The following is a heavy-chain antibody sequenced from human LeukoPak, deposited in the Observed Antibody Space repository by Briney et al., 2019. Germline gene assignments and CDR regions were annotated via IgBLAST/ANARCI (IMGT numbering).Heavy chain of an antibody. V-gene: IGHV4-38-2*02. CDR1: AYSISSAYY. D-gene: IGHD3-16*01. Sequence: SETLSLTCIVSAYSISSAYYWGWIRQPPGKWLEWIGRIYHRGSTYYNPSLTSRGTISVGPSKNQFPLRLTSVTAADPAVYYWARQLDHYDNIYYFDYWGQGTLVTVSS. CDR2: IYHRGST. J-gene: IGHJ4*02. CDR3: ARQLDHYDNIYYFDY.